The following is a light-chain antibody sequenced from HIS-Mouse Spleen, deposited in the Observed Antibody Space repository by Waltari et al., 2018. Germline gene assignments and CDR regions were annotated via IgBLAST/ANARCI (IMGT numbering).Light chain of an antibody. Sequence: IQLTQSPSFLSASVGDRATITCRARQGISSYLAWYQQKPGKAPKLLIYAAATLQSGVPSRFSGSGSGTEFTLTISSLQPEDFATYYCQQLNSYPPTFGQGTKVEIK. CDR1: QGISSY. CDR3: QQLNSYPPT. V-gene: IGKV1-9*01. CDR2: AAA. J-gene: IGKJ1*01.